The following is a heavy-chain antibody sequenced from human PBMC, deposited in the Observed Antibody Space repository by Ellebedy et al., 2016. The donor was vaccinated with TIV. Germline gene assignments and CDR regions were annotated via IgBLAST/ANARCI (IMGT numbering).Heavy chain of an antibody. V-gene: IGHV3-23*01. CDR1: GFTFGTYP. CDR3: ARHIGLVPVGFDI. Sequence: PGGSLRLSCGASGFTFGTYPMSWVRQAPGKGLEWVSAIGPSDGRPYYADSVKGRSSISRDNSKNTLDLQMFRLRAEDTAVYYCARHIGLVPVGFDIWGQGTLVTVSA. CDR2: IGPSDGRP. D-gene: IGHD3-16*01. J-gene: IGHJ4*02.